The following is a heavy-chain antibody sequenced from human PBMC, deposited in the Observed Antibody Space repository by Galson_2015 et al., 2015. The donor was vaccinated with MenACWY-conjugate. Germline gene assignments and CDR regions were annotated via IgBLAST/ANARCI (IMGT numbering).Heavy chain of an antibody. Sequence: SLRLSCAASGFTFSTYAMHWVRQAPGKGLEYVLGISDNGGSTYYADSVKGRFTISRDNSKNTLYLQMSSLRPEDTAVYYCVKDPGYSVWGKGTTVTVSS. CDR3: VKDPGYSV. J-gene: IGHJ6*04. CDR2: ISDNGGST. D-gene: IGHD6-13*01. CDR1: GFTFSTYA. V-gene: IGHV3-64D*06.